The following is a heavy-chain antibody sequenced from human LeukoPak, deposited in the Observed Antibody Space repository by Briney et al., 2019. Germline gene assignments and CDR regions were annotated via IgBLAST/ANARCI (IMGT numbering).Heavy chain of an antibody. CDR2: IIPIFGTA. D-gene: IGHD5-18*01. Sequence: ASVKVSCKASGGTFSSYAISWVRQAPGQGLEWVGGIIPIFGTANYAQKFQGRVTITADESTSTAYMELSSLRSEDTAVYYCASSVDTAMEWYYFDYWGQGTLVTVSS. J-gene: IGHJ4*02. CDR1: GGTFSSYA. CDR3: ASSVDTAMEWYYFDY. V-gene: IGHV1-69*13.